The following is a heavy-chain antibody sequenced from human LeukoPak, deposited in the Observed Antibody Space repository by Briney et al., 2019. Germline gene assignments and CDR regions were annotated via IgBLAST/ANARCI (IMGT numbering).Heavy chain of an antibody. V-gene: IGHV1-18*01. J-gene: IGHJ4*02. CDR3: ARASNYYGSGSYYNVGFDY. Sequence: ASVKVSCKASGYTFTSYGISWVRQAPGQGLEWMGWISAYNGNTNYAQKLQGRVTMTTDTSTSTAYMELRSLRSDDTAVYYCARASNYYGSGSYYNVGFDYWGQGTLVTVSS. D-gene: IGHD3-10*01. CDR2: ISAYNGNT. CDR1: GYTFTSYG.